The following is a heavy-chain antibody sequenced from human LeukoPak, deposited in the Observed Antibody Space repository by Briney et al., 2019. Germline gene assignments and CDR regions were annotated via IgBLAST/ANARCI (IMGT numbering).Heavy chain of an antibody. CDR3: AVLHYYAMDV. CDR1: GFTFDDYA. CDR2: ISWNSGTK. D-gene: IGHD2-8*01. Sequence: GGSLRLSCAASGFTFDDYAMHWVRQAPGKGLEWVSGISWNSGTKGYADSVKGRFTITRDNAKNSLYLQMDSLRGEDAALYYCAVLHYYAMDVWGQGTTVTVSS. J-gene: IGHJ6*02. V-gene: IGHV3-9*01.